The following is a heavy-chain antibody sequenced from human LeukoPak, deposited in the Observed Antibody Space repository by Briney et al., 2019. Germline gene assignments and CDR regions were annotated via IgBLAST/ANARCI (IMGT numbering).Heavy chain of an antibody. Sequence: PGASVKVSCKASGYTFTGYYMHWVRQAPGQGLEWMGWINPNSGGTNYAQKFQGRVTMTRDTSISTAYMELSRLRSDDTAVYYCAREGNVRYYYDSSGYYADYWGQGTLVTVSS. D-gene: IGHD3-22*01. CDR3: AREGNVRYYYDSSGYYADY. V-gene: IGHV1-2*02. CDR2: INPNSGGT. J-gene: IGHJ4*02. CDR1: GYTFTGYY.